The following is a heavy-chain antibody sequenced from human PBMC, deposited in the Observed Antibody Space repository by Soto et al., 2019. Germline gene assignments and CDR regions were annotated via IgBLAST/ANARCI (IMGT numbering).Heavy chain of an antibody. Sequence: GESLKISCKGSGYSFTSYRISWVRQMPGKGLEWMGRIDPSDSYTNYSPSFQGHVTISADKSISTAYLQWSSLKASDTAMYYCARHGGSGVRRDAFDIWGPGTMVTVSS. V-gene: IGHV5-10-1*01. CDR2: IDPSDSYT. J-gene: IGHJ3*02. CDR1: GYSFTSYR. CDR3: ARHGGSGVRRDAFDI. D-gene: IGHD3-10*01.